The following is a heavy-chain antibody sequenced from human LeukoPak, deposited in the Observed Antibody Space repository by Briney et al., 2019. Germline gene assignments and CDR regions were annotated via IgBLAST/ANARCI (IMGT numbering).Heavy chain of an antibody. J-gene: IGHJ3*02. D-gene: IGHD2-8*02. V-gene: IGHV4-38-2*01. Sequence: PSETLSLTCAVSGYSISSGYYWGWIRQPPGKGLECIGNISHTGNTYYNPSLRSRVTISVDTSKNQFSLTLNSVTAADTAVYYCARHYWAPGAFDIWGQGTMVTVSS. CDR2: ISHTGNT. CDR1: GYSISSGYY. CDR3: ARHYWAPGAFDI.